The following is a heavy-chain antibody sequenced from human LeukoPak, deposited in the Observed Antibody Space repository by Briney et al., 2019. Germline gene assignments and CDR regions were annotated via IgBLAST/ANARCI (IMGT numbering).Heavy chain of an antibody. Sequence: GGSLRLSCAASGFTFSSYWMSWVRQAPGKGLEWVANIKQDGSEKYYVDSVKGRFTISRDNAKNSLYLQMNSLRAEDTAVYYCASLVSHDYGDYGIDFDYWGQGTLVTVSS. V-gene: IGHV3-7*01. CDR1: GFTFSSYW. CDR3: ASLVSHDYGDYGIDFDY. D-gene: IGHD4-17*01. CDR2: IKQDGSEK. J-gene: IGHJ4*02.